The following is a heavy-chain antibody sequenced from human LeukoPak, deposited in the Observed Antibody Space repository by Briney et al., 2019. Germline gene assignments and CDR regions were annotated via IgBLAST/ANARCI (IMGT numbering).Heavy chain of an antibody. J-gene: IGHJ4*02. D-gene: IGHD4-23*01. Sequence: PGGSLRLSCAASGFTFSSYAMSWGRQAPRTGLEWVSAISGSGGSTYYADSVKGRFTISRDNTKNTLYLQMNSLRAEDTAVYYCAKLGRNSGFYWGQGTLVTVSS. V-gene: IGHV3-23*01. CDR1: GFTFSSYA. CDR2: ISGSGGST. CDR3: AKLGRNSGFY.